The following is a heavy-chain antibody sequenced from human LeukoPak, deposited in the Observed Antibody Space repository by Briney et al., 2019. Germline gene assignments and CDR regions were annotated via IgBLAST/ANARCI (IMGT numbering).Heavy chain of an antibody. V-gene: IGHV3-33*01. J-gene: IGHJ4*02. CDR2: IWYDGSNK. D-gene: IGHD5-24*01. CDR3: ARALQNGAHAY. CDR1: GFTFSTYT. Sequence: PERSLRLSCVASGFTFSTYTMHWVRQAPGKGLEWVAVIWYDGSNKYYADSVKGRFTISRDNSKNTLYLQMNSLRAEDTAVYYCARALQNGAHAYGGQETLVTVSS.